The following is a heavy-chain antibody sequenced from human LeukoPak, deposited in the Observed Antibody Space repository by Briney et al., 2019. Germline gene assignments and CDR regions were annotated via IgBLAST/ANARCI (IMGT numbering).Heavy chain of an antibody. CDR1: GGSISSGGYY. CDR3: ARGGIVVVPAAMFSYYYYGMDV. J-gene: IGHJ6*02. CDR2: IYYSGST. D-gene: IGHD2-2*01. V-gene: IGHV4-31*03. Sequence: SQTLSLTCTVSGGSISSGGYYWSWIRQHPGKGLEWIGYIYYSGSTYYNPSLKSRVTISVDTPKNQFSLKLSSVTAADTAVYYCARGGIVVVPAAMFSYYYYGMDVWGQGTTVTVSS.